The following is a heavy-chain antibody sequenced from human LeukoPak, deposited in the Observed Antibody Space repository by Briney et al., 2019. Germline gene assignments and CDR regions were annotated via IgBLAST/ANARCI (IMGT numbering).Heavy chain of an antibody. CDR3: ARNAASGVVVITSFDY. V-gene: IGHV3-21*01. CDR2: ISSSSSYI. D-gene: IGHD3-22*01. CDR1: GFTFSSYS. J-gene: IGHJ4*02. Sequence: GGSLRLSCAASGFTFSSYSMNWVRQAPGKGLEWVSSISSSSSYIYYADSVKGRFTISRDNAKNSLYLQMNSLRAEDTAVYYCARNAASGVVVITSFDYWGQGTLVSVSS.